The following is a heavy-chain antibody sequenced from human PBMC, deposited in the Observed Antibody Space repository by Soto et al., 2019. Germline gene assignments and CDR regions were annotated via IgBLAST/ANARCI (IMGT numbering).Heavy chain of an antibody. Sequence: GASVKVSCKASGGTFSSFTISWVRQAPGQGLEWMGGITPIYGTANYAQKFQGRVTITADASTRTAYMELSSLRSEDTAVYYCAKDRRADWESYYYYAMDVWGQGTTVTVS. CDR2: ITPIYGTA. CDR3: AKDRRADWESYYYYAMDV. D-gene: IGHD1-26*01. V-gene: IGHV1-69*13. CDR1: GGTFSSFT. J-gene: IGHJ6*02.